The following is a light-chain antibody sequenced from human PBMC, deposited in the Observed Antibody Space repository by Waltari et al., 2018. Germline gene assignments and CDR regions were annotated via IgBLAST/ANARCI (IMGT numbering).Light chain of an antibody. V-gene: IGLV2-23*02. CDR1: SSDVGNYNL. CDR2: EVT. J-gene: IGLJ1*01. Sequence: QSGLTQPASVSGSPGQSITVSCNGTSSDVGNYNLVSWYQQYPGKAPKLMVYEVTKRTSGVSDRFSGSKSGNTASLTISGLQSDDEADYYCCSYAGLGIYVFGTGTKVTVL. CDR3: CSYAGLGIYV.